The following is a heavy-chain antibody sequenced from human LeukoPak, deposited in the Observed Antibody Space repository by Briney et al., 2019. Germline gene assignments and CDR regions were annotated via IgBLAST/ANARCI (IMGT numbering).Heavy chain of an antibody. CDR3: ARDGGKSTVTNDY. V-gene: IGHV1-69*13. Sequence: SVKVSCKASGYTFTSYGISWVRQAPGQGLEWMGGIIPIFGTANYAQKFQGRVTITADESTSTAYMELSSLRSEDTAVYYCARDGGKSTVTNDYWGQGTLVTVSS. D-gene: IGHD4-17*01. J-gene: IGHJ4*02. CDR1: GYTFTSYG. CDR2: IIPIFGTA.